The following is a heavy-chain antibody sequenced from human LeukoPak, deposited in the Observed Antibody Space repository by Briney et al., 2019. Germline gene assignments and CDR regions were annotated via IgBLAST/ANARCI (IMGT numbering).Heavy chain of an antibody. Sequence: GGSLRLSCAASGFTFSSYWMHWVRQAPGKGLVWVSHINTDGSSTSYADSVKGRFSISRDNAKNTLYLQMNSLRAEDTAVYYCARDRDIVVNGMDVWGQGTTVTVSS. J-gene: IGHJ6*02. V-gene: IGHV3-74*01. CDR2: INTDGSST. CDR3: ARDRDIVVNGMDV. D-gene: IGHD2-2*01. CDR1: GFTFSSYW.